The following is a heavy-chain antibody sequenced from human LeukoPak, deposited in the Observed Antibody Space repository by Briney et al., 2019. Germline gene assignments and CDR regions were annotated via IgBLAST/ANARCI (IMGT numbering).Heavy chain of an antibody. CDR3: AREGIVYYDFWSGYFGYYYYYMDV. Sequence: ASVKVSCKASGYTFTSYGISWVRQAPGQGLEWMGWISAYNGNTNYAQKLQGRVTMTTDTSTSTAYMELRSLRSDDTAVYYCAREGIVYYDFWSGYFGYYYYYMDVWGKGTTVTVSS. CDR2: ISAYNGNT. V-gene: IGHV1-18*01. D-gene: IGHD3-3*01. CDR1: GYTFTSYG. J-gene: IGHJ6*03.